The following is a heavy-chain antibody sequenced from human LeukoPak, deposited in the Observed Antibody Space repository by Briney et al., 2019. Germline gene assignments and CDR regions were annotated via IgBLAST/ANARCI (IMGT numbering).Heavy chain of an antibody. CDR3: ARVGVLMVYAPFC. V-gene: IGHV1-2*02. J-gene: IGHJ4*02. D-gene: IGHD2-8*01. CDR2: INHNSGGT. Sequence: ASVKVSCKASGYTFTDYNIHWVRQAPGQGLEWMGWINHNSGGTNYAQKFQGRVTMTRDTSISTAYMELSRLRSDDTAVYYWARVGVLMVYAPFCWGQGTLVTVSS. CDR1: GYTFTDYN.